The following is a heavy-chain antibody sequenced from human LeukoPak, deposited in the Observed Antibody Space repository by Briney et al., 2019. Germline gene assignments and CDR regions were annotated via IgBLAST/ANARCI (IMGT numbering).Heavy chain of an antibody. J-gene: IGHJ4*02. V-gene: IGHV3-30*03. Sequence: SXXVXGFTLSSHVMYWVRQAPGKGLEWVAVISYDGSNKYADSVKGRFTISRDNSKNTLYLQMNSLRAEDKAVYYDXXXXXSGWYFHYWGQGTLVTVSS. CDR1: GFTLSSHV. CDR2: ISYDGSNK. CDR3: XXXXXSGWYFHY. D-gene: IGHD6-19*01.